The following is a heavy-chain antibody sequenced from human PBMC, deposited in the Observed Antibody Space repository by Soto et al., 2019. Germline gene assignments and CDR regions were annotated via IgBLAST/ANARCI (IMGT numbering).Heavy chain of an antibody. CDR1: GFTLSSYD. CDR3: TRKTPPTGMEV. V-gene: IGHV3-13*01. Sequence: EVQLVESGGGLVQPGGSLRLSCAASGFTLSSYDIHWVRQATGEGLAWVSGIGSGGDTHYVDSVKGRVIISREDGKNSLDLQMNNLRVGDTAVYYCTRKTPPTGMEVWGQGGTVTVSS. J-gene: IGHJ6*02. CDR2: IGSGGDT. D-gene: IGHD3-9*01.